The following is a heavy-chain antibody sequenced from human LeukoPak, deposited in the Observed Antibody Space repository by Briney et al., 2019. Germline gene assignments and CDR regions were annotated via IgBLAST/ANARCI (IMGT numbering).Heavy chain of an antibody. Sequence: GGSLRLSCVGSGFTFSRSGIHWVRQAPGKGLEWVAFIRYDAINEYYADSVKGRFTISRDDSKSTVFLQMNSLRADDTAVYYYAKTVGDAVFYFYMDVWGKGTAVTISS. CDR2: IRYDAINE. J-gene: IGHJ6*03. D-gene: IGHD5-24*01. CDR1: GFTFSRSG. CDR3: AKTVGDAVFYFYMDV. V-gene: IGHV3-30*02.